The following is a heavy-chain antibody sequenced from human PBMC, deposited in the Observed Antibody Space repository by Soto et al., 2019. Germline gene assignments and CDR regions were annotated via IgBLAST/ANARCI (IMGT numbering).Heavy chain of an antibody. CDR3: AGAVWGLVAPGY. J-gene: IGHJ4*02. D-gene: IGHD2-15*01. Sequence: QVQLQESGPGLVKPSETLSLTCTVSGGSISRYYWSWIRQPPGKGLEWIAYVYKSGTTNYNPSLKSRVTISVDTSQNQFSLKLSSVTAADTAVYYCAGAVWGLVAPGYWGQGTLVTVSS. V-gene: IGHV4-59*01. CDR1: GGSISRYY. CDR2: VYKSGTT.